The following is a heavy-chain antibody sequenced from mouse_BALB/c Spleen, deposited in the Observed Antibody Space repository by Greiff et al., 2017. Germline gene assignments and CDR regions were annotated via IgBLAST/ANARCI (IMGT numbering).Heavy chain of an antibody. CDR1: GYNFTSYW. J-gene: IGHJ3*01. CDR2: IYPGSGST. Sequence: QVQLQQPGAELVKPGTSVKLSCKASGYNFTSYWINWVKLRPGQGLEWIGDIYPGSGSTNYNEKFKSKATLTVDTSSSTAYMQLSSLASEDSALYYCARYDFAYWGQGTLVTVSA. CDR3: ARYDFAY. D-gene: IGHD2-3*01. V-gene: IGHV1-55*01.